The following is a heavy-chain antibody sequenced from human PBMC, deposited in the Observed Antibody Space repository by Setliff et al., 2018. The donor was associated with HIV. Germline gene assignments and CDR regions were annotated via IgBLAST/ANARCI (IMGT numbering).Heavy chain of an antibody. Sequence: ASVKVSCKASGYIFTDYYMHWVRQAPGQELGWMGRINPNSGGTNYAQNFQGRVTMTWDTSTSTGYMEVYRLRSDDTAVYFCARSCRSSGYCHFDYWGQGTLVTVSS. CDR2: INPNSGGT. D-gene: IGHD3-22*01. CDR1: GYIFTDYY. V-gene: IGHV1-2*06. J-gene: IGHJ4*02. CDR3: ARSCRSSGYCHFDY.